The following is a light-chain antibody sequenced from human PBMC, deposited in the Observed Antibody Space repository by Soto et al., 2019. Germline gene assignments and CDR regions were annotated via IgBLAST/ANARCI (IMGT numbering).Light chain of an antibody. CDR2: DAS. Sequence: EILMTQSPATMSVSPGERSTLSCRTSQSVSSYLAWYQQKPGQAPRLLIYDASNRATGIPARFSGSGSGTDFTLTNSSLQSEDFAVYYCQQYSNWPPLTFGGGTKVDIK. J-gene: IGKJ4*01. CDR3: QQYSNWPPLT. CDR1: QSVSSY. V-gene: IGKV3D-15*01.